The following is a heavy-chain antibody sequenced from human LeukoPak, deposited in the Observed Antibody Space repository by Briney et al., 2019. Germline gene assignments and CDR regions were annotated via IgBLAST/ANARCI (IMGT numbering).Heavy chain of an antibody. J-gene: IGHJ4*02. Sequence: ASVKVSCKASGGTFSSYAISWVRQAPGQGLEWMGGIIAIFGTANYAQKFQGRVTITADESTSTAYMELSSLRSEDTALYYCARTRPNYYYGSGSYYTPFDYWGQGTLVTVSS. CDR1: GGTFSSYA. V-gene: IGHV1-69*13. D-gene: IGHD3-10*01. CDR2: IIAIFGTA. CDR3: ARTRPNYYYGSGSYYTPFDY.